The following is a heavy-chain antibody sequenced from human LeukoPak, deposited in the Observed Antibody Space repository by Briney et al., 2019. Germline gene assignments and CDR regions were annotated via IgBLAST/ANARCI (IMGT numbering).Heavy chain of an antibody. J-gene: IGHJ4*02. Sequence: SETLSLTCTVSGVSISSTTYYWGWIRQPPGKGLEWIGSIFYLGSTYYSPPLKSRVNISVDTSENQLSLKLNSVTAADTAVYYCAGERGEEYSSGWYKTNYFYNWGQGIRVTVSS. CDR1: GVSISSTTYY. V-gene: IGHV4-39*07. D-gene: IGHD6-19*01. CDR3: AGERGEEYSSGWYKTNYFYN. CDR2: IFYLGST.